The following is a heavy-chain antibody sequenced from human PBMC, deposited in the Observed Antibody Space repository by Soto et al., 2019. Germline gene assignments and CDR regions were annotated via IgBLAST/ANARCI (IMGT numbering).Heavy chain of an antibody. D-gene: IGHD3-10*01. CDR1: GFTVSRNY. J-gene: IGHJ4*02. V-gene: IGHV3-53*01. CDR3: ARESYGSGSYGFDY. Sequence: EVQLVESGGGLIQPGGSLRLSCAASGFTVSRNYMSWVRQAPGKGLEWVSVIYSGGSTYYADSVKGRFTISRDNSKNTLYLQMNSLRAEDTAVYYCARESYGSGSYGFDYWGQGTLVTVSS. CDR2: IYSGGST.